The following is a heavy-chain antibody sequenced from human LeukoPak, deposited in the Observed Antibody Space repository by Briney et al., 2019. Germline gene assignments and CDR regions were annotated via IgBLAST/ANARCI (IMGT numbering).Heavy chain of an antibody. CDR2: ISGSGGST. CDR1: GFTFSSYA. Sequence: GGSPRLSCAASGFTFSSYAMSWVRQAPGKGLEWVSAISGSGGSTYYADSVKGRFTISRDNSKNTLYLQMNSLRAEDTAVYYCAKDQIRGRYYYGSGRRAPFDYWGQGTLVTVSS. J-gene: IGHJ4*02. D-gene: IGHD3-10*01. V-gene: IGHV3-23*01. CDR3: AKDQIRGRYYYGSGRRAPFDY.